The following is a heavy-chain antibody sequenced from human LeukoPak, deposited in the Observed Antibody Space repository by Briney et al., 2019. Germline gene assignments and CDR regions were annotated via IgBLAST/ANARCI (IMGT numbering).Heavy chain of an antibody. J-gene: IGHJ4*02. CDR2: INPNSGGT. Sequence: ASVKVSCKASGYTFTGYYMHWVRQAPGQGLEWMGWINPNSGGTNYAQKFQGRVTMTRDTSISTAYMELSRLRSDDTAVYYCARATYYYDSSGYYYVIDYWGQGTLVTVSS. CDR3: ARATYYYDSSGYYYVIDY. D-gene: IGHD3-22*01. V-gene: IGHV1-2*02. CDR1: GYTFTGYY.